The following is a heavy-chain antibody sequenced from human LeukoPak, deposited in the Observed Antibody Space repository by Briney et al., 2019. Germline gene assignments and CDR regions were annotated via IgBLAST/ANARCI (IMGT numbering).Heavy chain of an antibody. CDR3: ARGDSSGSYYTPLDS. CDR2: INHSGST. J-gene: IGHJ4*02. V-gene: IGHV4-34*01. CDR1: GGSFSGYY. D-gene: IGHD3-10*01. Sequence: PSETLSLTCAVYGGSFSGYYWTWIRQPPGKGLEWIGEINHSGSTNYNPSLDSRVTISADRSKNQFSLKLSSVTAADTAVYYCARGDSSGSYYTPLDSWGQGTLVTVSS.